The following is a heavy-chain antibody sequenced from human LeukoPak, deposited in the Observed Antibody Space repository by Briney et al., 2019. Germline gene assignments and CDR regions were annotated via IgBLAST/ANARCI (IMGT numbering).Heavy chain of an antibody. CDR1: GFTFSEDS. CDR3: AKGGYTTSFDP. Sequence: GGSLRLSCAASGFTFSEDSMSWGRQAPGKGLEWCSNIRSNGRDTYYTDSVKGRFTISRDNSKNTLYLEMNSLRAEDTAVYYCAKGGYTTSFDPWGQGTLVTVSS. D-gene: IGHD2-15*01. J-gene: IGHJ5*02. V-gene: IGHV3-23*01. CDR2: IRSNGRDT.